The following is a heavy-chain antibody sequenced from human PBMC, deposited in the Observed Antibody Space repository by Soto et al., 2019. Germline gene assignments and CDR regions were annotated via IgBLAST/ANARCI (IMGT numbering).Heavy chain of an antibody. J-gene: IGHJ4*02. Sequence: GESLKISCEASGYVFANYWIGWVRQMPGKGLEWMGIIYPGDSDTTYSPSFQGHVTISADKSISTVYLQWSSLEASDTAIYYCARATRHGWYQHFDYWGQGTVVTV. D-gene: IGHD6-19*01. V-gene: IGHV5-51*01. CDR3: ARATRHGWYQHFDY. CDR2: IYPGDSDT. CDR1: GYVFANYW.